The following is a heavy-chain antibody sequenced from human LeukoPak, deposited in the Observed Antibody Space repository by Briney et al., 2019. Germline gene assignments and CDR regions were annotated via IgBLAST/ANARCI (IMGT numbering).Heavy chain of an antibody. V-gene: IGHV1-46*01. CDR1: GYTFTSYY. Sequence: ASVKVSCKASGYTFTSYYMHWVRQAPGQGLERMGIINPSGGSTSYAQKFQGRVTMTWDTSTSTVYMELSSLRSEDTAVYYCAREGVDYYDSSGYYLLLTRAEYFQHWGQGTLVTVSS. CDR2: INPSGGST. CDR3: AREGVDYYDSSGYYLLLTRAEYFQH. J-gene: IGHJ1*01. D-gene: IGHD3-22*01.